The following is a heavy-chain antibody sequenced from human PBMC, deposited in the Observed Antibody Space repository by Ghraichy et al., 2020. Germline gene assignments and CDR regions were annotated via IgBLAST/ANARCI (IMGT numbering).Heavy chain of an antibody. CDR3: AKHIVATNRDWFDP. Sequence: GGSLRLSCAASGFTFSSYGMSWVRQAPGKGLEWVSGITGSGGSTYYADSVKGRFTVSRDNSKNTLYLQMNSLRAEDTAIYYCAKHIVATNRDWFDPWGQGTLVTVSS. V-gene: IGHV3-23*01. CDR1: GFTFSSYG. D-gene: IGHD5-12*01. J-gene: IGHJ5*02. CDR2: ITGSGGST.